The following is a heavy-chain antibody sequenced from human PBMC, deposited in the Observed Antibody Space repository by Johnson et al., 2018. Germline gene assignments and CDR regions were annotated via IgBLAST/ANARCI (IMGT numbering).Heavy chain of an antibody. CDR2: INPIGGGT. D-gene: IGHD3-10*01. CDR3: ARDTGPHY. CDR1: GYLFSSYL. V-gene: IGHV1-46*01. Sequence: QVQLVQSGAEVITPGASVKVSCKASGYLFSSYLIHWVRQAPGQGLEWMGMINPIGGGTKYAQKFQGRVTMTRDTSTSTVYMELSSLRNEDTAVYFCARDTGPHYWGQGTLVTVSS. J-gene: IGHJ4*02.